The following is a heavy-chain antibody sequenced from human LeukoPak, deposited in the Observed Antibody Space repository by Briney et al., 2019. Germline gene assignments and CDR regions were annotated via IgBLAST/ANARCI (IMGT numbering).Heavy chain of an antibody. V-gene: IGHV3-15*01. D-gene: IGHD3-10*01. CDR3: TRYKYGSYYGSYYFDH. J-gene: IGHJ4*02. CDR1: GFTFRNSR. Sequence: GGAPRLSCAAAGFTFRNSRMGWVRPAPGEGTEWGGRIKSKSDGGTIDYAAPVKGRFTISGDDSKNTVYLQLNSLKTEDTGMYYCTRYKYGSYYGSYYFDHWGQGTLVTVSS. CDR2: IKSKSDGGTI.